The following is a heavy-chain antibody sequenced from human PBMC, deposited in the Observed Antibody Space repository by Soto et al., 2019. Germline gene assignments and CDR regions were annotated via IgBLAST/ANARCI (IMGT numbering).Heavy chain of an antibody. Sequence: SETLSLTCTVSGGSISSYYWSWIRQPPGKGLEWIGYIYHSGSSNYNPSLKSRVTILLDTSKNQLSLKLSSVTAAYTAVYYCARLGGYYQAFDSWGQGTLVTVSS. D-gene: IGHD3-22*01. CDR1: GGSISSYY. CDR3: ARLGGYYQAFDS. CDR2: IYHSGSS. V-gene: IGHV4-59*08. J-gene: IGHJ4*02.